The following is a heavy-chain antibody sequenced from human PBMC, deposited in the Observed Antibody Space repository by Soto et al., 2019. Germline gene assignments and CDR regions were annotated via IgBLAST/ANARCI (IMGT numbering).Heavy chain of an antibody. J-gene: IGHJ4*02. CDR2: IIPIFGTA. CDR1: GGTFSSYA. D-gene: IGHD4-17*01. V-gene: IGHV1-69*13. CDR3: ARDSHYGDYEYYFDY. Sequence: ASVKVSCKASGGTFSSYAISWVRQAPGQGLEWMGGIIPIFGTANYAQKFQGRVTITADESTSTAYMELSSLRSEDTAVYYCARDSHYGDYEYYFDYWGQGTLLTVSS.